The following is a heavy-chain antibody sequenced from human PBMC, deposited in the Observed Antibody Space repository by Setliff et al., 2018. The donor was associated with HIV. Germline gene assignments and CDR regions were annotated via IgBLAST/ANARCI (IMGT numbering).Heavy chain of an antibody. CDR3: AREGRGRYYYYMDV. D-gene: IGHD3-10*01. Sequence: SETLSLTCTVSGGSISSGGYYWSWIRQHPEKGLEWIGYIYYSGSAYYNPSLKSRVTISLDTSKNQFSLKLTSMTAEDTAVYYCAREGRGRYYYYMDVWGKGTTVTVSS. V-gene: IGHV4-31*03. CDR1: GGSISSGGYY. J-gene: IGHJ6*03. CDR2: IYYSGSA.